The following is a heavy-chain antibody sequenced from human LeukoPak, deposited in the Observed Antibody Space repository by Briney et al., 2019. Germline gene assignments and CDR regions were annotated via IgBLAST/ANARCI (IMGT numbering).Heavy chain of an antibody. V-gene: IGHV4-39*07. CDR3: AREEGATKFDY. J-gene: IGHJ4*02. D-gene: IGHD1-26*01. CDR1: GGSISNSSSY. Sequence: SETLSLTCTVSGGSISNSSSYWGWIRQPPGKGLEWIGSIYHSGSTYYNPSLKSRVTISVDTSKNQFSLKLSSVTAADTAVYYCAREEGATKFDYWGQGTLVTVSS. CDR2: IYHSGST.